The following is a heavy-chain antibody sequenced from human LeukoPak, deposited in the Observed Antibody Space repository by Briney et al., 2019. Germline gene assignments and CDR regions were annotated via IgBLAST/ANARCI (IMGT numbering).Heavy chain of an antibody. V-gene: IGHV1-18*01. J-gene: IGHJ4*02. Sequence: ASVKVSCKDSGYTFTSYGISWVRQAPGQGLEWMGWISAYNGNTNYAQKLQGRVTMTTDTSTSTAYMELRSLRSDDTAVYYCARDPIPVHYDILTGYSDYWGQGTLVTVSS. D-gene: IGHD3-9*01. CDR2: ISAYNGNT. CDR3: ARDPIPVHYDILTGYSDY. CDR1: GYTFTSYG.